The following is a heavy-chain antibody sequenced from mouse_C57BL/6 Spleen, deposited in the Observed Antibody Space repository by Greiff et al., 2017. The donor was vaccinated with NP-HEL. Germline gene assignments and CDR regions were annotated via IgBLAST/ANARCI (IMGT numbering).Heavy chain of an antibody. V-gene: IGHV7-3*01. J-gene: IGHJ1*03. Sequence: EVKLVESGGGLVQPGGSLSLSCAASGFTFTDYYMSWVRQPPGKALEWLGFIRNKANGYTTEYSASVKGRFTISRDNSQSILYLQMNALRAEDSATYYCARSKGYGSSSPWYFDVWGTGTTVTVSS. CDR1: GFTFTDYY. CDR3: ARSKGYGSSSPWYFDV. CDR2: IRNKANGYTT. D-gene: IGHD1-1*01.